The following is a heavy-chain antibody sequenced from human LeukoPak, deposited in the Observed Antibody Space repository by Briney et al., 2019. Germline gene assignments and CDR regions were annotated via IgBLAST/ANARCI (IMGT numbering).Heavy chain of an antibody. D-gene: IGHD6-13*01. V-gene: IGHV4-38-2*02. CDR2: IYHSGST. CDR1: GYSISSGYY. CDR3: ARDMGIAAAGQFDY. J-gene: IGHJ4*02. Sequence: PPETLSLTCTVSGYSISSGYYWGWIRQPPGKGLEWIGSIYHSGSTYYNPSLKSRVTISVDTSKNQFSLKLSSVTAADTAVYYCARDMGIAAAGQFDYWGQGTLVTVSS.